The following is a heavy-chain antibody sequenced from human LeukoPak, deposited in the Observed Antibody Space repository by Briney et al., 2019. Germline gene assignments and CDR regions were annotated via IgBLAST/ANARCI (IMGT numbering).Heavy chain of an antibody. V-gene: IGHV3-23*01. CDR2: ISGSGGST. J-gene: IGHJ4*02. Sequence: PGGSLRLSCAASGFTFSNYGMSWVRQAPGKGLEWVSAISGSGGSTYYADSVKGRFTISRDNAKKSLYLQMNSLRAEDTAVYYCARAYNLGEEVDYWGQGTLVTVSS. D-gene: IGHD5-24*01. CDR1: GFTFSNYG. CDR3: ARAYNLGEEVDY.